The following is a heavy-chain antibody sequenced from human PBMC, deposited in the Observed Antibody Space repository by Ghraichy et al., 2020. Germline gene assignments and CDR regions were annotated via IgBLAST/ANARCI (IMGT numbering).Heavy chain of an antibody. CDR3: AGDPPGGSGFYYFNY. Sequence: GGSLRLSCAASGFTVTTNSMSWVRQAPGKGLEWVSVIYSAGYAYYADSVKGRFTISRDTSKNTLYLHMNSLRAEDTAFYCCAGDPPGGSGFYYFNYWGQGTLVTVSS. D-gene: IGHD6-19*01. CDR1: GFTVTTNS. V-gene: IGHV3-53*01. J-gene: IGHJ4*02. CDR2: IYSAGYA.